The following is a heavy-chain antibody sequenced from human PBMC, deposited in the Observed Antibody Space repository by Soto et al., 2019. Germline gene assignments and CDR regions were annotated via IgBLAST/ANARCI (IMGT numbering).Heavy chain of an antibody. V-gene: IGHV4-30-2*01. J-gene: IGHJ6*02. CDR3: ARGWTFSDISYAMDV. Sequence: QVQLQESGSGLVKPSETLSLTCGVSGGTVGSVGYSWSWVRQPPGKGLEWIGHIQQAGSTHYNPSLKTPVPISMDTSNNPFFLKVNSVPAADTAVYFCARGWTFSDISYAMDVWGQGITVTVSS. CDR2: IQQAGST. D-gene: IGHD3-16*01. CDR1: GGTVGSVGYS.